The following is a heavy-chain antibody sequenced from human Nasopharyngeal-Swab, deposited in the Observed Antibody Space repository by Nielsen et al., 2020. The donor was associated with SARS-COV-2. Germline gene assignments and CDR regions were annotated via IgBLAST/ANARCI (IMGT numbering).Heavy chain of an antibody. J-gene: IGHJ5*02. CDR3: AREDSSSWYSLLNWFDP. Sequence: SVQVSCKASGYTFTRYAMHWVRQAPAQRLEWMGWINAGNGNTKYSQKFQGRVTITRDTSASTAYMELSRLRSDDTAVYYCAREDSSSWYSLLNWFDPWGQGTLVTVSS. D-gene: IGHD6-13*01. CDR2: INAGNGNT. CDR1: GYTFTRYA. V-gene: IGHV1-3*01.